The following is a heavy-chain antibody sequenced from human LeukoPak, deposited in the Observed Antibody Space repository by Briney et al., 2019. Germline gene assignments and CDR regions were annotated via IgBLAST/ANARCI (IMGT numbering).Heavy chain of an antibody. D-gene: IGHD3-16*02. Sequence: SVKVSCKASGGPFSSYAISWVRQAPGQGLEWMGGIIPIFGTANYAQKFQGRVTITADESTSTAYMELSSLRSEDTAVYYCAEGRHYDYVWGSYLAYNWFDPWGQGTLVTVSS. CDR1: GGPFSSYA. V-gene: IGHV1-69*13. CDR3: AEGRHYDYVWGSYLAYNWFDP. CDR2: IIPIFGTA. J-gene: IGHJ5*02.